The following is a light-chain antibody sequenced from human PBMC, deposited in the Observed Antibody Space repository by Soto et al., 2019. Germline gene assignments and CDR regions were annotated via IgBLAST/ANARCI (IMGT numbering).Light chain of an antibody. CDR2: GAS. V-gene: IGKV3-15*01. CDR1: QHVSNN. Sequence: ETVMTQSPATLSVSPGERATLSCRASQHVSNNLAWYQQRPGQPPRLLIYGASTRATGIPSRFSGSGSGTEFPLTISSLQSEDFALYFCQQYNDWPPLTFGQGTRLEVK. J-gene: IGKJ5*01. CDR3: QQYNDWPPLT.